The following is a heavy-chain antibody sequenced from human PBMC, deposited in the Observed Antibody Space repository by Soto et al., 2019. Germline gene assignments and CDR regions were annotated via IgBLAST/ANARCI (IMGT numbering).Heavy chain of an antibody. D-gene: IGHD6-19*01. J-gene: IGHJ5*02. CDR1: GYTFTSYG. Sequence: GASVKVSCKASGYTFTSYGISWVRQAPGQGLEWMGWISAYNGNTNYARKLQGRVTMTTDTSTNTAYMELRSLRSDDTAVYYCARDRRISIAVAGTPWFDPWGQGTLVTVSS. CDR2: ISAYNGNT. CDR3: ARDRRISIAVAGTPWFDP. V-gene: IGHV1-18*01.